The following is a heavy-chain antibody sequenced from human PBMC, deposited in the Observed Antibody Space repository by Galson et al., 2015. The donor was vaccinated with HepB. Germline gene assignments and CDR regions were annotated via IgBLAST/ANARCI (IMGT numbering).Heavy chain of an antibody. CDR2: INTNTGNP. CDR3: ARGPYYDILTGYYSPNNWFDP. V-gene: IGHV7-4-1*02. D-gene: IGHD3-9*01. J-gene: IGHJ5*02. CDR1: GYTFTSYA. Sequence: SVKVSCKASGYTFTSYAMNWVRQAPGQGLEWMGWINTNTGNPTYAQGFTGRFVFSLDTSVSTAYLQISSLKAEDTAVYYCARGPYYDILTGYYSPNNWFDPWGQGTLVTVSS.